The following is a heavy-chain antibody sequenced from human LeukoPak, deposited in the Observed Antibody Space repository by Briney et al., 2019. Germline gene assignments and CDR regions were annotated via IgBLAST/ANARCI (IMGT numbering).Heavy chain of an antibody. V-gene: IGHV3-48*01. CDR3: ARRFAPGSGSHTPTSDY. J-gene: IGHJ4*02. D-gene: IGHD3-10*01. CDR1: GFTFSSYS. Sequence: PGGSLRLSCAASGFTFSSYSMNWVHQAPGKGLEWVSYISSSSSTIYYADSVKGRFTISRDNAKNSLYLQMNSLRAEDTAVYYCARRFAPGSGSHTPTSDYWGQGTLVTVSS. CDR2: ISSSSSTI.